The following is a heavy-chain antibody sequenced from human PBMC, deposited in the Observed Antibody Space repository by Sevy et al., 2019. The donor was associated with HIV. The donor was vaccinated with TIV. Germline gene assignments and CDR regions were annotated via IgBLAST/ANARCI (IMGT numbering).Heavy chain of an antibody. V-gene: IGHV3-43D*04. CDR1: GFTFDDYA. D-gene: IGHD3-10*01. J-gene: IGHJ4*02. CDR3: AKGSGGSGSYYDS. CDR2: PDWDGGRT. Sequence: GGSLRLSCAASGFTFDDYAMHWVRRAPGKGLEWVSRPDWDGGRTDYADSVKGRFTISRDIGKTSMYQQMNSMRAEDDALYYYAKGSGGSGSYYDSWGQGTLVTVSS.